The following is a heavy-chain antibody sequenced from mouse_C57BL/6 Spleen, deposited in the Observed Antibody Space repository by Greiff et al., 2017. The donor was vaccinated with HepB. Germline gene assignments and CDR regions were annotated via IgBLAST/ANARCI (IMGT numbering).Heavy chain of an antibody. CDR2: IDPEDGDT. CDR3: TCIYYYAPYYFDY. J-gene: IGHJ2*01. CDR1: GFNIKDYY. Sequence: VQLQQSGAELVRPGASVKLSCTASGFNIKDYYMHWVKQRPEQGLEWIGRIDPEDGDTEYAPKFQGKATMTADTSSNTAYLQLSSLTSEDTAVYYCTCIYYYAPYYFDYWGQGTTLTVSS. D-gene: IGHD1-1*01. V-gene: IGHV14-1*01.